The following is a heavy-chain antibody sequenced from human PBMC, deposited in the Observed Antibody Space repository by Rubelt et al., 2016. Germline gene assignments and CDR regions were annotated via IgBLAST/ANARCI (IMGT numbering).Heavy chain of an antibody. CDR2: ITVGGTTT. V-gene: IGHV3-NL1*01. Sequence: GLEWVSVITVGGTTTYYADSVKGRFTISRDNSKNTVYLQMNSLRAEDTAVYYCARVQTNWNYDFDYWGQGTLVTASS. J-gene: IGHJ4*02. CDR3: ARVQTNWNYDFDY. D-gene: IGHD1-7*01.